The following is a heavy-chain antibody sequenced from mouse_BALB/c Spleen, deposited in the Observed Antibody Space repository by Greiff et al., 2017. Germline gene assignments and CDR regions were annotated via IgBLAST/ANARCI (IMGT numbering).Heavy chain of an antibody. V-gene: IGHV5-6-3*01. J-gene: IGHJ3*01. CDR2: INSNGGST. D-gene: IGHD2-14*01. CDR1: GFTFSSYG. CDR3: ARDRDGYEFFAY. Sequence: EVKLMESGGGLVQPGGSLKLSCAASGFTFSSYGMSWVRQTPDKRLELVATINSNGGSTYYPDSVKGRFTISRDNAKNTLYLQMSSLKSEDTAMYYCARDRDGYEFFAYWGQGTLVTVSA.